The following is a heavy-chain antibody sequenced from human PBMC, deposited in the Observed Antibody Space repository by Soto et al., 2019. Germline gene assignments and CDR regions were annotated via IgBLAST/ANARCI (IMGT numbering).Heavy chain of an antibody. J-gene: IGHJ4*02. CDR3: AKARVPYSDTSDCTV. CDR2: IGGSGGTT. CDR1: GFTFSSHA. Sequence: PGGSLRLSCAASGFTFSSHAMSWARQAPGEGPEWVSAIGGSGGTTYYADSVKGRFTISRDNSKNMLYLQMNSLRAEDTAVYYCAKARVPYSDTSDCTVWGQGTLVTVSS. V-gene: IGHV3-23*01. D-gene: IGHD3-22*01.